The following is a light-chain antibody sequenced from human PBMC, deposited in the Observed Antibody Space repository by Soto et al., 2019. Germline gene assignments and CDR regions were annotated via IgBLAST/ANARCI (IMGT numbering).Light chain of an antibody. V-gene: IGKV1-39*01. CDR3: QQTYTTPEIT. CDR2: GAS. Sequence: DIQIPKSPSSPSASVVDRVTITSRSSQSISISLNWYQLKPGKAPNLLMYGASYLKSGVPTRFSGSGSGTDFTLTISSLQPEDFATYYCQQTYTTPEITFGQGTRLEIK. J-gene: IGKJ5*01. CDR1: QSISIS.